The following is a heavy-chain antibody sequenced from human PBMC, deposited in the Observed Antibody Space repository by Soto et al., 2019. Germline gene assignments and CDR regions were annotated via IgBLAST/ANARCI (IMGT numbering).Heavy chain of an antibody. D-gene: IGHD3-10*01. CDR1: GDTFNFYT. CDR2: TIPMLGMA. J-gene: IGHJ4*02. CDR3: ATNYGSGSTAFDY. Sequence: QVQLVQSGAEVKKPGSSVKVSCTASGDTFNFYTIRWVRQAPGQGLEWMGRTIPMLGMADYPQKFQGRVTISADKSTSTVYMTLPRLRSEDTAVYYCATNYGSGSTAFDYWGQGTRVTVSS. V-gene: IGHV1-69*02.